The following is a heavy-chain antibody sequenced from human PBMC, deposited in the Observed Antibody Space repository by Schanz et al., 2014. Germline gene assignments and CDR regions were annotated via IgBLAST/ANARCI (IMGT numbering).Heavy chain of an antibody. CDR3: ARDELYDFWSGYYAR. Sequence: QVQLQQWGAGLLKPSETLSLTCAVYGGSFNGYYWSWIRQPPGKGLEWIGEINHSGSTFYNPSLKSRVTISIDTFKNQMSLQLSSVTAADTAVYYCARDELYDFWSGYYARWGQGTLVTVSS. CDR1: GGSFNGYY. D-gene: IGHD3-3*01. CDR2: INHSGST. V-gene: IGHV4-34*01. J-gene: IGHJ4*02.